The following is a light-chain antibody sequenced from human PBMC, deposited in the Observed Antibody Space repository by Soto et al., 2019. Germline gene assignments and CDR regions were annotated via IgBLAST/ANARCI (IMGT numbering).Light chain of an antibody. CDR3: QQRSDWPLT. CDR2: DVS. Sequence: EIVRTQSPDTLSLSPGERATLSCRASQSVTSYLAWYQQKPGQAPRLLIYDVSNRASGIPARFSGSGSETDFTLTISSLEPEDFAVYYCQQRSDWPLTFGQGTRLEIK. J-gene: IGKJ5*01. V-gene: IGKV3-11*01. CDR1: QSVTSY.